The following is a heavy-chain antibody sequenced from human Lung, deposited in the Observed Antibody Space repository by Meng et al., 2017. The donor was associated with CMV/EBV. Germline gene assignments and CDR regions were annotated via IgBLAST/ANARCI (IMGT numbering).Heavy chain of an antibody. D-gene: IGHD2-15*01. J-gene: IGHJ3*02. CDR1: GGTFSSYA. Sequence: SVKVSCKASGGTFSSYAISWVRQAPGQGLEWMGGIIPIFGTANYAQKFQGRVTITTDESTSTAYMELSSLRSEDTAVYYCARGSRSGELLTFQFAFDIWGQGKXV. CDR2: IIPIFGTA. CDR3: ARGSRSGELLTFQFAFDI. V-gene: IGHV1-69*05.